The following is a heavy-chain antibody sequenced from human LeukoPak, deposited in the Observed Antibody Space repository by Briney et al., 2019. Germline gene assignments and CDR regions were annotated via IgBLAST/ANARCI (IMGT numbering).Heavy chain of an antibody. CDR2: IYYSGST. J-gene: IGHJ5*02. CDR3: ARGVLVVTSSWSDP. Sequence: SETLSLTCTVSGGSISSHYWSWIRQPPGKGLEWIGYIYYSGSTNYNPSLKSRVTISVDTSKNQFSLKLSSVTAADTAVYYCARGVLVVTSSWSDPWGQGTLVTVSS. V-gene: IGHV4-59*11. CDR1: GGSISSHY. D-gene: IGHD2-21*02.